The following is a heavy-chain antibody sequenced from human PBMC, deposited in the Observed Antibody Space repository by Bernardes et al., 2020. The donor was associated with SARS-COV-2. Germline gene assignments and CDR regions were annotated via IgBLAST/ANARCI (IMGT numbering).Heavy chain of an antibody. CDR2: IYYSGNS. CDR1: GGSIRRDGYY. V-gene: IGHV4-31*03. D-gene: IGHD3-3*01. J-gene: IGHJ3*01. CDR3: ATERQSLTVFGVGHDAFDF. Sequence: SETLSLTCTVSGGSIRRDGYYWSWIRQLPGRGLEWIGYIYYSGNSFYNPSLKGRVSISVDPSTNHFSLRLSSVTAADTAVYYCATERQSLTVFGVGHDAFDFWGQGTMVAVSS.